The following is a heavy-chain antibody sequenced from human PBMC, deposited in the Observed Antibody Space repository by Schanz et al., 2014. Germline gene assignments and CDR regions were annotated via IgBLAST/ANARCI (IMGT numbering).Heavy chain of an antibody. CDR3: ASRLTVKAFGL. CDR1: GFSVSGNY. V-gene: IGHV3-53*01. CDR2: VHTGGRT. Sequence: EVQLVESGGGLIQPGGSLRLSCAVSGFSVSGNYFSWVRQAPGKGLEFVSMVHTGGRTDYADSVKGRFTISRDNSKNAVFLQMNNLRTEDTAAYCCASRLTVKAFGLWGQGTMVTVS. J-gene: IGHJ3*01.